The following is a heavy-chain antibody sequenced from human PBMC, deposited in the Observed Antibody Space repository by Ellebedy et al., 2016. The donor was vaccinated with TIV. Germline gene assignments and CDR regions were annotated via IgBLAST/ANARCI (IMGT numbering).Heavy chain of an antibody. J-gene: IGHJ6*02. CDR3: VRDGAYGDYSPGYYGMDV. CDR1: GFTFNSYW. Sequence: GESLKISCAASGFTFNSYWMSWVRQAPGKGLEWVANINQDGSRIDYVDSVKGRFTIYRDNAKNSVYLRMNTLRVEDTAVYHCVRDGAYGDYSPGYYGMDVWGQGTTVTVSS. D-gene: IGHD3-22*01. CDR2: INQDGSRI. V-gene: IGHV3-7*03.